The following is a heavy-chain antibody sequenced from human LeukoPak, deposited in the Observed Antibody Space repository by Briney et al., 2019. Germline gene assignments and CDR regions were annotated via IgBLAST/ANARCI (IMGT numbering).Heavy chain of an antibody. CDR2: ISSSSSTI. J-gene: IGHJ4*02. V-gene: IGHV3-48*01. CDR1: GFTFSSYS. Sequence: GGSLRLSCAASGFTFSSYSMNWVRQAPGKGLEWVSYISSSSSTIYYADSVKGRFTISRDNAKNSLYLQMNSLRAEDTAVYYCWGGDHTWRFLEWLFNYWGQGTLVTVSS. D-gene: IGHD3-3*01. CDR3: WGGDHTWRFLEWLFNY.